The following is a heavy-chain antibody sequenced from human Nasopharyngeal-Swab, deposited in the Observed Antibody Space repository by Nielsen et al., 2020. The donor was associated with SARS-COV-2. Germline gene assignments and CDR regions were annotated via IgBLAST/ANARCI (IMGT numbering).Heavy chain of an antibody. CDR3: AKVGGGWNYFDN. V-gene: IGHV3-74*01. CDR2: INSDGSSM. CDR1: GFTFNTYW. J-gene: IGHJ4*02. Sequence: GESLKISCAASGFTFNTYWMHWVRQAPGKGLVWVSRINSDGSSMSYADPVKGRFTISRDNSKNTLYLQMNSLRAEDTAVYYCAKVGGGWNYFDNWGQGTLVTVSS. D-gene: IGHD4-23*01.